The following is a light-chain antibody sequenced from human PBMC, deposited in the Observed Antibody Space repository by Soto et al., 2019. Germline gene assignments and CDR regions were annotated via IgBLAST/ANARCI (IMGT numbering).Light chain of an antibody. Sequence: EIVLTQSPATLSLSPGERATLSCRASQSFSSYLAWYQHKPCQAPRLLIYYASNRATGIPARFIGSGSGTDFTLTISSLEPEDFAVYYCQQRSNWPTFGPGTKVDIK. CDR2: YAS. J-gene: IGKJ3*01. CDR3: QQRSNWPT. CDR1: QSFSSY. V-gene: IGKV3-11*01.